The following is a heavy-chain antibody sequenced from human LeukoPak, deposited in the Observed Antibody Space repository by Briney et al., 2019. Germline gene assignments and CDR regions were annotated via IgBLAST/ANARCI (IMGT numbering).Heavy chain of an antibody. J-gene: IGHJ4*02. V-gene: IGHV3-7*04. CDR2: IKQDGSEK. Sequence: PGGSLRLPCAASGFTFSSYWMSWVRQAPGKGLEWVANIKQDGSEKYYVDSVKGRFTISRDNAKNSLYLQMNSLRAEDTAVYYCARGSYDSSGYRNYWGQGTLVTVSS. D-gene: IGHD3-22*01. CDR1: GFTFSSYW. CDR3: ARGSYDSSGYRNY.